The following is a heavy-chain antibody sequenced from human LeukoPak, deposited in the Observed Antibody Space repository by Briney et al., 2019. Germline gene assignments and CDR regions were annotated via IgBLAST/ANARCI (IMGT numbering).Heavy chain of an antibody. CDR3: ASRYCSGGSCFFSALFDY. V-gene: IGHV4-39*01. D-gene: IGHD2-15*01. CDR1: GGSISSSSYY. Sequence: SETLSLTCTVSGGSISSSSYYWGWIRQPPGKGLEWIGSIYYSGSTYYNPSLKSRVTISVDTSKNQFSLKLSSVTAADTAVYYCASRYCSGGSCFFSALFDYWGQGTLVTVSS. J-gene: IGHJ4*02. CDR2: IYYSGST.